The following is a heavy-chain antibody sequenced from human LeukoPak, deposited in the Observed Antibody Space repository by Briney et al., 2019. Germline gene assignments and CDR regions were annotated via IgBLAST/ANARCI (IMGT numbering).Heavy chain of an antibody. Sequence: GGSLQISCKGSGYSFTSYWIGWVRQLPGKGLEGMGIIYPGDSDTRYSPSFQGQVTISADKSISTAYLQWSSLKASDTAMYYCARVSTKYYYYYGMDVWGQGTTVTVSS. J-gene: IGHJ6*02. CDR2: IYPGDSDT. V-gene: IGHV5-51*01. D-gene: IGHD1-1*01. CDR3: ARVSTKYYYYYGMDV. CDR1: GYSFTSYW.